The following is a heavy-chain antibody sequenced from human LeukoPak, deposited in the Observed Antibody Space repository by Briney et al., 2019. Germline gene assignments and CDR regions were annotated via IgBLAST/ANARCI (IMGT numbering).Heavy chain of an antibody. Sequence: ASVKVSCKVSGYTLTELSMHWVRQAPGKGLEWMGGFDPEDGETIYAQKFQGRVTMTEDTSTGTAYMELSSLRSEDTAVYYCATQQLVKSPKSNWFDPWGQGTLVTVSS. J-gene: IGHJ5*02. V-gene: IGHV1-24*01. CDR3: ATQQLVKSPKSNWFDP. CDR2: FDPEDGET. CDR1: GYTLTELS. D-gene: IGHD6-13*01.